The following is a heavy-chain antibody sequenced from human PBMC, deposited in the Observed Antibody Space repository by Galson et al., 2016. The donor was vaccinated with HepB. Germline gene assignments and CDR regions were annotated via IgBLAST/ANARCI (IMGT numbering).Heavy chain of an antibody. D-gene: IGHD3-10*01. CDR3: ASHYGSESYSRFDY. J-gene: IGHJ4*02. CDR2: IYHSGST. V-gene: IGHV4-30-2*01. CDR1: GGSFTNGAYS. Sequence: TLSLTCTVSGGSFTNGAYSWSWIRQPPGKGLEWIGYIYHSGSTYYNPSPKSRVTISVDRSQNQFSLKLSSVTAADTAVYYCASHYGSESYSRFDYWGQGILVTVSS.